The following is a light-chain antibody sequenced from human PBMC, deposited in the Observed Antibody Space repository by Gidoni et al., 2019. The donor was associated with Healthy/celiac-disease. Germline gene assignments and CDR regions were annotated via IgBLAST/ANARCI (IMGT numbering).Light chain of an antibody. CDR1: QSISSW. CDR3: QQYNSYWT. J-gene: IGKJ1*01. Sequence: DIQMTQSPSTLSASVGDRVTITCRASQSISSWLAWYQQKPGKAPKLLIYKASSLESGVPSRFSGSGSGTEFTLTISSLQPDEFATYYCQQYNSYWTFGQXTKVEIK. CDR2: KAS. V-gene: IGKV1-5*03.